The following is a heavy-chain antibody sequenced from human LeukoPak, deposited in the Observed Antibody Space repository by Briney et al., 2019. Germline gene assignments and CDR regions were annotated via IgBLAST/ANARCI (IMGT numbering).Heavy chain of an antibody. CDR1: GVSIYSSTYY. V-gene: IGHV4-39*01. CDR3: ARQLAAGNDGFDV. D-gene: IGHD2-15*01. CDR2: IYYNEDT. Sequence: TSETLSLTCSVSGVSIYSSTYYWAWIRQPPGKGRECIGSIYYNEDTFHNPSLKRRLTISVDTSANLFSLRLTSVTAADTATYYCARQLAAGNDGFDVWGQGTVVTVSS. J-gene: IGHJ3*01.